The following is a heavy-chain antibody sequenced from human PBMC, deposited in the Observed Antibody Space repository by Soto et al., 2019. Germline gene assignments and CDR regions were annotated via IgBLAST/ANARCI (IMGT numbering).Heavy chain of an antibody. CDR2: ISYDGSNK. CDR3: ARGEWELLNDAFDI. Sequence: QVQLVESGGGVVQPGRSLRLSCAASGFTFSSYAMHWVRQAPGKGLEWVAVISYDGSNKYYADSVKGRFIISRDNSKNTLYLQMNSLRAEDTAVYYCARGEWELLNDAFDIWGQGTMVTVSS. J-gene: IGHJ3*02. D-gene: IGHD1-26*01. CDR1: GFTFSSYA. V-gene: IGHV3-30-3*01.